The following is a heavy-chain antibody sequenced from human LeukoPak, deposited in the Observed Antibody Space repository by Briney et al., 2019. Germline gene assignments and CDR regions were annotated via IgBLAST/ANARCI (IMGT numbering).Heavy chain of an antibody. Sequence: SETLSLTCTVSGGSTSSYYWSWIRQPRGKGLEWIRYIYYSGSTNYNPSLKGRLTISIDTSKNQFSLKLSSVTAADTAVYYCARHSGAGTGFVYWGQGTLVTVSS. D-gene: IGHD6-19*01. V-gene: IGHV4-59*08. J-gene: IGHJ4*02. CDR1: GGSTSSYY. CDR3: ARHSGAGTGFVY. CDR2: IYYSGST.